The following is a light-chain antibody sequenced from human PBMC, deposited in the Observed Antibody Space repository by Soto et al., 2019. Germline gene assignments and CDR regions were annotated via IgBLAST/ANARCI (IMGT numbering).Light chain of an antibody. J-gene: IGKJ1*01. CDR1: QSVSSSY. CDR3: QQYGTSPWT. CDR2: GAS. V-gene: IGKV3-20*01. Sequence: EIVLTQSPGTLSLSPGERVTLSCRGSQSVSSSYLAWYQQKPGQAPRLLIYGASNRATGIPDRFSGSGSGTDFTLTVSRLEPEDFAVYYCQQYGTSPWTFGQGTKVEIK.